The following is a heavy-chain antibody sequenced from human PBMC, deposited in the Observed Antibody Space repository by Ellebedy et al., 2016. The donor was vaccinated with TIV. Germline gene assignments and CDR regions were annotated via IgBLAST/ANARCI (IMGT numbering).Heavy chain of an antibody. CDR2: ISAYNVNT. CDR3: ARLPCGTTSCGGKAFDI. CDR1: GYIFTDYV. V-gene: IGHV1-18*01. J-gene: IGHJ3*02. D-gene: IGHD2-2*01. Sequence: ASVKVSXXASGYIFTDYVISWVRQAPGQGLEWMGWISAYNVNTNYAQKFQGRVTMTRDTSTSTAYMELRSLRPDDTAVYYCARLPCGTTSCGGKAFDIWGRGTMVTVSS.